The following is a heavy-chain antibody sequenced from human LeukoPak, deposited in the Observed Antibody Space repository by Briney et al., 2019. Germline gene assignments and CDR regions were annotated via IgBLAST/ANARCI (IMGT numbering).Heavy chain of an antibody. CDR2: FNPEDDKT. D-gene: IGHD2-21*02. V-gene: IGHV1-24*01. CDR3: AAVTGWRRPPSY. Sequence: ASVKVSCKVTGYTFTELSMHWVRQAPGKGLEWMGGFNPEDDKTVYAQKFQGRVTMTEDTSTDTAYMELSSLTSEDAAVYYCAAVTGWRRPPSYWGPGILVIVSS. CDR1: GYTFTELS. J-gene: IGHJ4*02.